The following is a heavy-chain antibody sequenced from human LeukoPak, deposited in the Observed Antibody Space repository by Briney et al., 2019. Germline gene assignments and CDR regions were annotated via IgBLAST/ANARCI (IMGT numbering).Heavy chain of an antibody. CDR1: GFTFSSYS. D-gene: IGHD3-22*01. Sequence: PGGSLRLSCAASGFTFSSYSMNWVRQAPGKGLEWVSYISSSSSTIYYADSVKGRFTISRDNAKNSLYLQMNSLRAEDTAVYYCARDLVVGNDLWGRGTLVTVSS. CDR3: ARDLVVGNDL. J-gene: IGHJ2*01. V-gene: IGHV3-48*01. CDR2: ISSSSSTI.